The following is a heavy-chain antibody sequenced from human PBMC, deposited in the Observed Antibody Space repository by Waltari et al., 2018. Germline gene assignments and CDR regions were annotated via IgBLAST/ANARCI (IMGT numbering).Heavy chain of an antibody. CDR3: ARLGPSSRWYDF. CDR2: AYYVGTT. J-gene: IGHJ4*02. Sequence: GWIRQPPGKGVVWIGNAYYVGTTYYNASLRSRVTISIDTSKNHISLKLRSVTAADTAVYYCARLGPSSRWYDFWGRGTLVTVSS. V-gene: IGHV4-38-2*01. D-gene: IGHD6-13*01.